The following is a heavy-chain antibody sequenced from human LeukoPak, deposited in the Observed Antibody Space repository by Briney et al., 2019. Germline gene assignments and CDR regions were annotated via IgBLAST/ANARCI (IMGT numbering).Heavy chain of an antibody. CDR1: GYTFTSYG. J-gene: IGHJ4*02. Sequence: ASVKVSCKASGYTFTSYGISWVRQAPGQGLEWMGWISAYNGNTNYAQKLQGRVTMTTDTSTSTAYMELRSLRSDDTAVYYCAREGRGFGVVIETGDYWGQETLVTVSS. V-gene: IGHV1-18*01. CDR3: AREGRGFGVVIETGDY. D-gene: IGHD3-3*01. CDR2: ISAYNGNT.